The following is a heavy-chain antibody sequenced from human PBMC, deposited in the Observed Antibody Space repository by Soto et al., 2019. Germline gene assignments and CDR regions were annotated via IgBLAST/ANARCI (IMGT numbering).Heavy chain of an antibody. V-gene: IGHV3-23*01. CDR1: GFTFSSHA. CDR3: AKDKMEQWLVGGYFDF. D-gene: IGHD6-19*01. Sequence: EVQLLESGGGLVQPGGSLRLSCAASGFTFSSHAMSWVRQAPGKGLEWVPATINSGDRSYYADSVKGRFTISRDNSKNQLYLQMNSLRAEDTAVYYCAKDKMEQWLVGGYFDFWGQGTLVAVSS. J-gene: IGHJ4*02. CDR2: TINSGDRS.